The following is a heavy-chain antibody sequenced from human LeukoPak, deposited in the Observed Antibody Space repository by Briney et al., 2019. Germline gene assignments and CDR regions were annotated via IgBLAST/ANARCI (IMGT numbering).Heavy chain of an antibody. Sequence: PGGSLRLSCAASGFTFSKFGMHWVRQAPGKGLEWVGFIRYDGSNHYYADSVKGRFAISRDNSKNTLYLQMGSLRVDDTAVYYCARANNYYGSGSYPPNWGQGTLVTVSS. V-gene: IGHV3-30*02. J-gene: IGHJ4*02. D-gene: IGHD3-10*01. CDR3: ARANNYYGSGSYPPN. CDR2: IRYDGSNH. CDR1: GFTFSKFG.